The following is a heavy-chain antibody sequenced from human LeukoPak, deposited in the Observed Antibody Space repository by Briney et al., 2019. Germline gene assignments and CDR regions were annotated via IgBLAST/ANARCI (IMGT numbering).Heavy chain of an antibody. D-gene: IGHD4-23*01. CDR1: GFTLSSYW. CDR2: IKQDETEK. J-gene: IGHJ4*02. Sequence: PGGSLRLSCAASGFTLSSYWMSWVRQAPGKGLEWLANIKQDETEKNYLNSVKGRFTISRDNAKNSLYLQMNSLRAEDTAVYYCARDFGRWYFDYWGQGTLVTVSS. V-gene: IGHV3-7*01. CDR3: ARDFGRWYFDY.